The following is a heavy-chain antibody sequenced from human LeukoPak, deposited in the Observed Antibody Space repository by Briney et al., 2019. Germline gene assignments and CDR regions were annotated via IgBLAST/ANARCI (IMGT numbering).Heavy chain of an antibody. CDR1: GGTFSSYA. J-gene: IGHJ4*02. CDR2: IIPILGIA. Sequence: SVKVSCKASGGTFSSYAISWVRQAPGQGLEWMGRIIPILGIANYAQKFQGRVTITADKSTSTAYMELSSLRSEDTAVYYCAAPGRGSGPFDYWGQGTLVTVSS. V-gene: IGHV1-69*04. D-gene: IGHD6-19*01. CDR3: AAPGRGSGPFDY.